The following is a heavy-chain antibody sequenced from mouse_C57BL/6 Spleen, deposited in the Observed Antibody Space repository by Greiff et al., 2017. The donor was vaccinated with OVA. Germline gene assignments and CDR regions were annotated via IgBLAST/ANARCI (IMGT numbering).Heavy chain of an antibody. D-gene: IGHD1-1*01. Sequence: LVESGAELVRPGASVTLSCKASGYTFTDYEMHWVKQTPVHGLEWIGAIDPETGGTAYNQKFKGKAILTADKSSSTAYMELRSLTSEDSAVYYCTRSFITTVVAKYFDVWGTGTTVTVSS. CDR2: IDPETGGT. CDR1: GYTFTDYE. V-gene: IGHV1-15*01. J-gene: IGHJ1*03. CDR3: TRSFITTVVAKYFDV.